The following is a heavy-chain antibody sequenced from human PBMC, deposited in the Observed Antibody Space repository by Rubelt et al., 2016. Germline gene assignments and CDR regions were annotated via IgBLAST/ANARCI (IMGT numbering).Heavy chain of an antibody. D-gene: IGHD6-13*01. CDR1: GYTFTSYG. V-gene: IGHV1-18*01. Sequence: QVQLVQSGAEVKKPGASVKVSCKASGYTFTSYGISWVRQAPGQGLEWMGWISAYNGNTNYAKKLQGRVTMTTDTSTSTAYMERRSRGSDDTAVYYCASGAPGGQQLVNSFDYWGQGTLVTVSS. CDR3: ASGAPGGQQLVNSFDY. CDR2: ISAYNGNT. J-gene: IGHJ4*02.